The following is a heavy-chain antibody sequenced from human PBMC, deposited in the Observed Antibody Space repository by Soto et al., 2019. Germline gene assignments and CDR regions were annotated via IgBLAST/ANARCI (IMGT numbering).Heavy chain of an antibody. J-gene: IGHJ6*02. D-gene: IGHD5-12*01. CDR3: AKDIGAQARYGMDV. Sequence: ETLSLTCTVSGGSISSSSYYWGWIRQPPGKGLEWVSAISGSGGSTYYADSVKGRFTISRDNSKNTLYLQMNSLRAEDTALYYCAKDIGAQARYGMDVWGQGTTVTVSS. CDR1: GGSISSSSYY. V-gene: IGHV3-23*01. CDR2: ISGSGGST.